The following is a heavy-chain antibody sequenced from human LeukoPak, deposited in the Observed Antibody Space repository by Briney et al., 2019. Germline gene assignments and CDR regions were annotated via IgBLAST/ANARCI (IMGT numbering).Heavy chain of an antibody. CDR2: IYHSGST. CDR3: ARAAYYYDSIDY. CDR1: GYSISSGYY. D-gene: IGHD3-22*01. V-gene: IGHV4-38-2*01. Sequence: SETLSLTCAVSGYSISSGYYWGWIRPPPGKGLEWIGIIYHSGSTYYNPSLKSRVTISVDRSKNQFSLKLSSVTAADTAVYYCARAAYYYDSIDYWGQGTLVTVSS. J-gene: IGHJ4*02.